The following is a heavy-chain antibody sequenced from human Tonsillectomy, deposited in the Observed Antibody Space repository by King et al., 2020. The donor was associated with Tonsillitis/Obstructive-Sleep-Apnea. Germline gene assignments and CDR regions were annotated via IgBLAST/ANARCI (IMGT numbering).Heavy chain of an antibody. D-gene: IGHD3-22*01. J-gene: IGHJ1*01. CDR2: IIPILGIA. CDR3: ASGPYYYDSSGYLEYFQH. Sequence: VQLVQSGAEVKKPGSSVKVSCKASGGTFSSYAISWVRQAPGQGLEWMGGIIPILGIANYAQKFQGRVTITADKSTSTAYMELSSLRSEDTAVYYCASGPYYYDSSGYLEYFQHWGQGTLVTVSS. V-gene: IGHV1-69*10. CDR1: GGTFSSYA.